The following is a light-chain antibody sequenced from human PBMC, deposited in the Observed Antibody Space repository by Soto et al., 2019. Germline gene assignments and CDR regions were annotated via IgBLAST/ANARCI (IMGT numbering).Light chain of an antibody. Sequence: DIVMTQSPDSLAVSLGERATINCKSSQRVLYSSNNKNCIAWYQQKPGQPPKLLISWASTRESGVPDRFSGRGSGTDFTLTISSRQAEDVAVYYCQQYYSIVKFGQGTKVEIK. V-gene: IGKV4-1*01. J-gene: IGKJ1*01. CDR1: QRVLYSSNNKNC. CDR2: WAS. CDR3: QQYYSIVK.